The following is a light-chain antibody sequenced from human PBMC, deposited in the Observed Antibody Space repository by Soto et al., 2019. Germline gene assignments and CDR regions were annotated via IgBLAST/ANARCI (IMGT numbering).Light chain of an antibody. J-gene: IGKJ4*01. CDR1: QGINNY. Sequence: DIQMTQSPSSLSASVGDRVTITCRASQGINNYVAWFQQKPGIATKSLIYAASSLQSGAPSKFSGSGSGTDFTLTISSLQPEDSATYYCQQYNSYPLTFGGGTRVEI. V-gene: IGKV1-16*02. CDR2: AAS. CDR3: QQYNSYPLT.